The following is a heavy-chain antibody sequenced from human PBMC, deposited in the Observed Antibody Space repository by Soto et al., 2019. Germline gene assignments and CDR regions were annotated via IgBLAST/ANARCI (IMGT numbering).Heavy chain of an antibody. D-gene: IGHD3-16*01. CDR1: GFTFSTYA. V-gene: IGHV3-23*01. J-gene: IGHJ2*01. Sequence: EVQLLESGGDLVQPGGSVRLSCAASGFTFSTYAMSWVRQAPGKGLEWVSAISGSAGKTYYADSVKGRFTISRDNSKNTLYLQMNSLRADDKAVYYCANEPRSNGYFDLWGRGTLVTVSS. CDR2: ISGSAGKT. CDR3: ANEPRSNGYFDL.